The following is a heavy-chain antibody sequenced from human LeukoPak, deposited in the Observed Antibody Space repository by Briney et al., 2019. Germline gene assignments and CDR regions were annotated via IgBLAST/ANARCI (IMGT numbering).Heavy chain of an antibody. V-gene: IGHV1-18*01. D-gene: IGHD3-22*01. Sequence: ASVTVACMASGYTFTSYVIRWVRQAAGQVREWVGWISTYNGNTNYAQKLQGRVTMTTDTSTSTAYMELRSLRSDDTAVYYCARDERRYYRSLCFDYWGQGTLVTVSS. CDR2: ISTYNGNT. CDR3: ARDERRYYRSLCFDY. CDR1: GYTFTSYV. J-gene: IGHJ4*02.